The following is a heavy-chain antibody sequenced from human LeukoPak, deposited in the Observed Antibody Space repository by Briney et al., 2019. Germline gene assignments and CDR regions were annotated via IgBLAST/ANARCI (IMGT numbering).Heavy chain of an antibody. D-gene: IGHD5-24*01. CDR3: AGRRHYNGGFDY. Sequence: GGSLRLSCAVSGSTFSNYGMHWVRQAPGKGLEYVSGISSNGGSTNYANSVKGRFTISRDNSKNTLYLQMGSLRPEDMAVYYCAGRRHYNGGFDYWGQGTLVTVSS. V-gene: IGHV3-64*01. J-gene: IGHJ4*02. CDR1: GSTFSNYG. CDR2: ISSNGGST.